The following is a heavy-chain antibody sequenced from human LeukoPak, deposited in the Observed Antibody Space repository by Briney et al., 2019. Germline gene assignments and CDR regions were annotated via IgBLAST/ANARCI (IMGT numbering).Heavy chain of an antibody. D-gene: IGHD6-19*01. CDR3: AKDLYSSGWTQGFDY. CDR1: GFNFDNYA. CDR2: INWRSDTV. J-gene: IGHJ4*02. Sequence: PGRSLRLSCAASGFNFDNYAMHWVRQAPGKGLEWVSGINWRSDTVAYADSVKGRFAISRDNAKNSLYLQMNSLRAEDMALYYCAKDLYSSGWTQGFDYWGQGTLVTVSS. V-gene: IGHV3-9*03.